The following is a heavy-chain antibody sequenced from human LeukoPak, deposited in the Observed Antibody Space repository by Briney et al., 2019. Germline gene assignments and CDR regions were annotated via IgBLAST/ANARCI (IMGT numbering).Heavy chain of an antibody. D-gene: IGHD6-13*01. CDR3: ARILSSSHAFDI. CDR1: GLTFISSD. V-gene: IGHV3-21*01. CDR2: ISSNSRNT. Sequence: PGGSLRLSCAASGLTFISSDMNWVRQAPGKGLEWVASISSNSRNTHYADSLKGRFTISRDNAKNSLYLQMNSLRAEDAAVYYCARILSSSHAFDIWGQGTMVTVSS. J-gene: IGHJ3*02.